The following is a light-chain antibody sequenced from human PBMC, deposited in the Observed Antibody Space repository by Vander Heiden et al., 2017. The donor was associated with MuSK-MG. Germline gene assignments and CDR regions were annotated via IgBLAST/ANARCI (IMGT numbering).Light chain of an antibody. V-gene: IGLV3-1*01. CDR3: QAWDSSTGV. Sequence: SYELTQPPSVSVSPGQTASITCSGDKLGDKYACWYQQKPGQSPVLVIYQDSKRPAGIHERFSGSNSGNTATLTISGTQAMDEDDYYCQAWDSSTGVFGGGTKLTVL. CDR2: QDS. J-gene: IGLJ2*01. CDR1: KLGDKY.